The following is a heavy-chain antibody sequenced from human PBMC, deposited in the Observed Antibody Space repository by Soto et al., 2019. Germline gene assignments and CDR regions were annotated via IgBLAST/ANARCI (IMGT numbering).Heavy chain of an antibody. CDR2: INPNSGGT. CDR1: GYTFTGYY. V-gene: IGHV1-2*04. D-gene: IGHD2-2*01. CDR3: ARGVVGCSSTSCYSYYYYYYYMDV. J-gene: IGHJ6*03. Sequence: GASVKVSCKASGYTFTGYYMHWVRQAPGQGLEWMGWINPNSGGTNYAQKFQGWVTMTRDTSISTAYMELSRLRSDDTAVYYCARGVVGCSSTSCYSYYYYYYYMDVWGKGTTVTVSS.